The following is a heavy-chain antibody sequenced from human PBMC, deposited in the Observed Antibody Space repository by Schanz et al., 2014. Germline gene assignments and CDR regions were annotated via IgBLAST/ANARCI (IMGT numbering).Heavy chain of an antibody. CDR2: ISGSGGST. Sequence: EVQVVESGGGLVQPGGSLRLSCTASGFNSDYYAMHWVRQAPGKGLEWVSAISGSGGSTYYADSVKGRFTISRDNSKNTLYLQMNSLRAEDTALYYCARDRRNADLDYWGQGTLVTVSS. CDR1: GFNSDYYA. J-gene: IGHJ4*02. V-gene: IGHV3-23*04. D-gene: IGHD1-1*01. CDR3: ARDRRNADLDY.